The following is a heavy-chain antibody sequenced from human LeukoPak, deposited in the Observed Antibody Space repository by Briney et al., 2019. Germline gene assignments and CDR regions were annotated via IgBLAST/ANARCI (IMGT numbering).Heavy chain of an antibody. V-gene: IGHV4-59*12. CDR1: GDSISNYY. D-gene: IGHD5-24*01. CDR2: IYYSGST. CDR3: ARDPHGQIRP. Sequence: PSETLSLTCTVSGDSISNYYRSWIRQPPGKGLEWIGYIYYSGSTYYNPSLKSRVTISVDTSKNQFSLKLTSVAAADTAVYYCARDPHGQIRPWGQGTLVTVSS. J-gene: IGHJ5*02.